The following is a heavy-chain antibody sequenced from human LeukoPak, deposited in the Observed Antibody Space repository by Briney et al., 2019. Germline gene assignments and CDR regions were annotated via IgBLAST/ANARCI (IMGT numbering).Heavy chain of an antibody. V-gene: IGHV3-23*01. J-gene: IGHJ5*02. Sequence: GGSLRLSCTASGFTFGTYDMSWVRQAPGKGLEWVSSISGVGRGATYYADSVKGRFTISIDRSKRTLSLQMNRLRVGDTGVYYCAELNGRPNWFDPWGQGTLVTVSP. CDR3: AELNGRPNWFDP. CDR1: GFTFGTYD. CDR2: ISGVGRGAT. D-gene: IGHD1-1*01.